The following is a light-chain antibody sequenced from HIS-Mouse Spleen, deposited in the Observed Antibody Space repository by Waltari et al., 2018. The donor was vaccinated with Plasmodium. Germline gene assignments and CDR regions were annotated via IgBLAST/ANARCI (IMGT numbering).Light chain of an antibody. Sequence: QSALTQPASVSGSPGQSITISCTGTSSDFGRYNLASLYQQHPGKAPKLMIYEGSKRPSGVSNRFSGSKSGNTASLTISGLQAEDEADYYCCSYAGSSTHVVFGGGTKLTVL. J-gene: IGLJ2*01. V-gene: IGLV2-23*01. CDR2: EGS. CDR1: SSDFGRYNL. CDR3: CSYAGSSTHVV.